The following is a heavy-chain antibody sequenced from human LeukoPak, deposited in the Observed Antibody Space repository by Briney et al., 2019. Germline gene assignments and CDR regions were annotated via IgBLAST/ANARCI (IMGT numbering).Heavy chain of an antibody. CDR1: GGSISSGDYY. CDR2: IYYSGST. V-gene: IGHV4-30-4*01. J-gene: IGHJ4*02. D-gene: IGHD6-13*01. CDR3: ARGSIAAAGTLGN. Sequence: PSETLSLTSTVSGGSISSGDYYWSWIRQPPGKGLERIGYIYYSGSTYYNPSLKSRVTISVDTSKNQFSLKLSSVTAADTAVYYCARGSIAAAGTLGNWGQGTLVTVSS.